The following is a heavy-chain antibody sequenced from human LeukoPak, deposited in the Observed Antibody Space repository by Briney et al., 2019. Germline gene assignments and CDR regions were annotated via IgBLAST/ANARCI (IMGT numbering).Heavy chain of an antibody. V-gene: IGHV3-21*01. D-gene: IGHD4-11*01. Sequence: GGSLRLSCAASGFTFSSYSMNWVRQAPGKGLEWASSISSSSSYIYYADSVKGRFTISRDNAKNTLYLEMNRLRVEDTAVYYCARDNAYMFDFWGQGTQVTVSS. CDR1: GFTFSSYS. CDR3: ARDNAYMFDF. CDR2: ISSSSSYI. J-gene: IGHJ4*02.